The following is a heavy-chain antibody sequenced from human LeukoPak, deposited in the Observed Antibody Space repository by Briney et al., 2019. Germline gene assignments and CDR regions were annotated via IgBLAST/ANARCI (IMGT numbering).Heavy chain of an antibody. CDR2: IYYSGST. CDR3: ARALSYYDSSGYYDPNYYFDY. CDR1: GGSISSYY. D-gene: IGHD3-22*01. J-gene: IGHJ4*02. V-gene: IGHV4-59*01. Sequence: SETLSLTCTVAGGSISSYYWSWIRQPPGKGLEWIGYIYYSGSTNYNPSLKSRVTISVDTSKNQFSLKLSSVTAADTAVYYCARALSYYDSSGYYDPNYYFDYWGQGTLVTVSS.